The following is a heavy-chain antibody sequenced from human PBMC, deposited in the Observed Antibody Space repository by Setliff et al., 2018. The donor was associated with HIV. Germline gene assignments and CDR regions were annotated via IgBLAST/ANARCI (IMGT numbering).Heavy chain of an antibody. D-gene: IGHD4-17*01. CDR3: ASGPRRVTTIGYYLDY. CDR1: GYKFTSYW. V-gene: IGHV5-51*01. J-gene: IGHJ4*02. CDR2: IYPGDSDT. Sequence: AGESLKISCKGSGYKFTSYWIGWVRQMPGKGLEWMGIIYPGDSDTRYSPSFQGQVSISADKSINTAYLQWSSLKASDTAMYYCASGPRRVTTIGYYLDYWGQGTLVTVSS.